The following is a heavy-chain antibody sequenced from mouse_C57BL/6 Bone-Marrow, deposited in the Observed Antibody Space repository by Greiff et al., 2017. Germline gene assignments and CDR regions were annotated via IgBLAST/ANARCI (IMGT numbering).Heavy chain of an antibody. J-gene: IGHJ4*01. V-gene: IGHV1-26*01. Sequence: EVQLQQSGPELVKPGASVKISCKASGYTFTDYYMNWVKQSHGKSIEWIGDINPNNGGTSYNQKFKGKATLTVDKSSSTAYMELRRLTSEDSAVYYCARGIYYGYHYWGQGTSVTVSS. D-gene: IGHD2-2*01. CDR3: ARGIYYGYHY. CDR1: GYTFTDYY. CDR2: INPNNGGT.